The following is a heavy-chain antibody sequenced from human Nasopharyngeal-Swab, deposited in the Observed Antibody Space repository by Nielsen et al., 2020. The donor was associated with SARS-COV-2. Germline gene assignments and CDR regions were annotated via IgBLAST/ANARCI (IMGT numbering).Heavy chain of an antibody. CDR2: ISGSGVST. V-gene: IGHV3-23*01. Sequence: GESLKISCEASGFTFSGYAMSWVRQAPGKGLAWVSSISGSGVSTYYADSVRGRFTISRDNSKNTMYLQMNSLRAEDTAVYFCAKSLTLFGVIPGWGQGTLVTVSS. CDR3: AKSLTLFGVIPG. CDR1: GFTFSGYA. J-gene: IGHJ4*02. D-gene: IGHD3-3*01.